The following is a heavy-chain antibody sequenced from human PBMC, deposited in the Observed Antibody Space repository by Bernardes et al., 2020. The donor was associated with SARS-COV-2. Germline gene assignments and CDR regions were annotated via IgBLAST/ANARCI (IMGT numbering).Heavy chain of an antibody. CDR1: GFTFSSYA. CDR3: AKDSRSNVLLWFGELLLSWFDP. Sequence: GGSLRLSCAASGFTFSSYAMSWVRQAPGKGLEWVSAISGSGGSTYYADSVKGRFTISRDNSKNTLYLQMNSLRAEDTAVYYCAKDSRSNVLLWFGELLLSWFDPWGQGTLVTVSS. D-gene: IGHD3-10*01. CDR2: ISGSGGST. V-gene: IGHV3-23*01. J-gene: IGHJ5*02.